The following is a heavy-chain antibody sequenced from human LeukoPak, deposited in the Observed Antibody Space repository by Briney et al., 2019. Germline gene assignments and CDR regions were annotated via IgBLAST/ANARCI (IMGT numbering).Heavy chain of an antibody. CDR3: ANVYSNYWEWEY. J-gene: IGHJ4*02. Sequence: ASVKVSRKASGYTFTGYYLHWVRQAPGQGPEWMGWINPNSGGTNYAQKFQGRVTMTRDTSISTAYMELYSLTSDDTAVYYCANVYSNYWEWEYWGQGTLVTVSS. V-gene: IGHV1-2*02. D-gene: IGHD1-26*01. CDR2: INPNSGGT. CDR1: GYTFTGYY.